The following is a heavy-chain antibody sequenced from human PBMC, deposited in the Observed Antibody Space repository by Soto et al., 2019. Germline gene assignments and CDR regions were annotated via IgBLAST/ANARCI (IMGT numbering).Heavy chain of an antibody. Sequence: PSETVSLTCSVSGGSTRTYHWSWIRQPAGKGLEWIGRISTTGGTNYSPSLQSRVTMSLDTSKNQFSLELTSVTAADTAVYYCAKGAGPPWFDPWGPGTLVTVSS. CDR1: GGSTRTYH. J-gene: IGHJ5*02. V-gene: IGHV4-4*07. CDR2: ISTTGGT. CDR3: AKGAGPPWFDP.